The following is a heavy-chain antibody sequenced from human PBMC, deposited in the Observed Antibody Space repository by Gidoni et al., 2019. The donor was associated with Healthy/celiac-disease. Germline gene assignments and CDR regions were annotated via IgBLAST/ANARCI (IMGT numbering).Heavy chain of an antibody. Sequence: EVQLLESGGGLVQPGGSLRPACAASGFPFCSYAMSWVRQAPGKGLEWVSAISGSGGSTYYADSVKGRFTISRDNSKNTLYLQMNSLRAEDTAVYYCAKDPGYSGYDYIGYWGQGTLVTVSS. D-gene: IGHD5-12*01. CDR3: AKDPGYSGYDYIGY. V-gene: IGHV3-23*01. CDR1: GFPFCSYA. J-gene: IGHJ4*02. CDR2: ISGSGGST.